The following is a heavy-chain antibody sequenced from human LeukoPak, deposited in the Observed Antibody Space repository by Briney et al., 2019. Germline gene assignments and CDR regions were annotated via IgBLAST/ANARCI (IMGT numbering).Heavy chain of an antibody. CDR2: IDSDGTNR. D-gene: IGHD1-26*01. CDR3: AKEGGATILQFDY. Sequence: GGSLRLSRAASGFTFSRYWMHWVRQAPGKGLVWVSRIDSDGTNRDYADSVKGRFTISRDNSKNTLYLQMNSLRAEDTAVYYCAKEGGATILQFDYWGQGTLVTVSS. V-gene: IGHV3-74*01. CDR1: GFTFSRYW. J-gene: IGHJ4*02.